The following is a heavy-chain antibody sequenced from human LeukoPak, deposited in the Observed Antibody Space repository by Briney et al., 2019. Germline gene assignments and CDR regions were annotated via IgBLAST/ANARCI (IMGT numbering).Heavy chain of an antibody. CDR3: AKDLLVVPAATYYFDH. Sequence: GGSLRLSCEVSGFTFRNYAMHWVRQAPGKGLEWVAVISNVGTNEYYGDSVKGRFAISRDNSKNTLDLQMNSLRPEDTAIYYCAKDLLVVPAATYYFDHWGQGTLVTVSS. V-gene: IGHV3-30*09. D-gene: IGHD2-2*01. CDR1: GFTFRNYA. CDR2: ISNVGTNE. J-gene: IGHJ4*02.